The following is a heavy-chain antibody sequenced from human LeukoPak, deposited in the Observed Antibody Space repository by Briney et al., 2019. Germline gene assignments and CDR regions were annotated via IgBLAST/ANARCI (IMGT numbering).Heavy chain of an antibody. CDR1: GFTFSSYG. CDR3: AKGYCSSTSCPLNY. V-gene: IGHV3-30*18. CDR2: ISYDGSNK. Sequence: GGSLRLSCAASGFTFSSYGMHWVRQAPGKGLEWVAVISYDGSNKYYADSVKGRFTISRDNSKNTLYPQMNSLRAEDTAVYYCAKGYCSSTSCPLNYWGQGTLVTVSS. J-gene: IGHJ4*02. D-gene: IGHD2-2*01.